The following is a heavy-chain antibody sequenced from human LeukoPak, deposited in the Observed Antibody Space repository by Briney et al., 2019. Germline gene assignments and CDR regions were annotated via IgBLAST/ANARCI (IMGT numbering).Heavy chain of an antibody. CDR1: GGSISSYY. J-gene: IGHJ4*02. V-gene: IGHV4-59*01. CDR2: VHYSGST. CDR3: ARAIGGGFGFNFDY. D-gene: IGHD3-10*01. Sequence: SETLSLTCTVSGGSISSYYWNWIRQSPGKGPEWVGYVHYSGSTYYSPSLQSRVTVSVDTFRNQFSLKLSSVTAADTAVYYCARAIGGGFGFNFDYWGQGALVTVSS.